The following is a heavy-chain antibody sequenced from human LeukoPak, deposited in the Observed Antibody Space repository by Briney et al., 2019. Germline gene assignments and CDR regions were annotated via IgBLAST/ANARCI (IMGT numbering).Heavy chain of an antibody. Sequence: SQTLSLTCTVSGGSISSGGYYWSWIRQHPGKGLEWIGYIYYSGSTYYNPSLKSRVTISVDTSKNQFSLKLSSVTAADTAVYYCAGDRGFGESYGMDVWGQGTTVTVSS. CDR2: IYYSGST. CDR3: AGDRGFGESYGMDV. CDR1: GGSISSGGYY. D-gene: IGHD3-10*01. J-gene: IGHJ6*02. V-gene: IGHV4-31*03.